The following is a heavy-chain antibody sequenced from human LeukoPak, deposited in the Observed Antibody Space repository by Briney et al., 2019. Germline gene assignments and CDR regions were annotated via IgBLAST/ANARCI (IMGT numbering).Heavy chain of an antibody. D-gene: IGHD3-22*01. V-gene: IGHV4-4*02. Sequence: SGTLSLTCAVSGGSISSSNWWSWVRQSPVKGLEWLGRIENTKSTNYNPSLKSRVTILLDTSKNQVSLRLRSVTAADTSVYYCWLLSPAGDYWGQGSLVTVSS. CDR3: WLLSPAGDY. J-gene: IGHJ4*02. CDR1: GGSISSSNW. CDR2: IENTKST.